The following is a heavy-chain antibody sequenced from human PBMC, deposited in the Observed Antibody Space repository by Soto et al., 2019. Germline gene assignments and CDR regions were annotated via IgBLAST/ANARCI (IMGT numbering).Heavy chain of an antibody. CDR3: ARGCTSTSCYRVGWFDP. Sequence: ASVKVSCKASGYTFTNYGINWVRQAPGQGLEWMGWISAYNGNTDYAHKFQGRVTMTTDTSTSTAYMDLRSLRSDDTAVYYCARGCTSTSCYRVGWFDPWGQGTLVTVSS. D-gene: IGHD2-2*01. V-gene: IGHV1-18*01. CDR2: ISAYNGNT. J-gene: IGHJ5*02. CDR1: GYTFTNYG.